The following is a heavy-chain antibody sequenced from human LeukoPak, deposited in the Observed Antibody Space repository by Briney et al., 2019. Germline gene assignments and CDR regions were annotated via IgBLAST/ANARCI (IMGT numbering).Heavy chain of an antibody. J-gene: IGHJ6*02. CDR2: ISSSSSSYI. V-gene: IGHV3-21*01. CDR1: GFTFSSYS. Sequence: GGSLRLSCAASGFTFSSYSMNWVRQAPGKGLEWVSSISSSSSSYIYYADSVKGRFTISRDNAKNSLYLQMNSLRAEDTAVYYCAREGRASELINYYYGMDVWGQGTTVTVSS. CDR3: AREGRASELINYYYGMDV. D-gene: IGHD3-22*01.